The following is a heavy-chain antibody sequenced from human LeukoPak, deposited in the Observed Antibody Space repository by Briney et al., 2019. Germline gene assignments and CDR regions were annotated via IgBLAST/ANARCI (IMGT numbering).Heavy chain of an antibody. Sequence: GASVKVSCKASGYTFTGYYMHWVRQAPGQGLEWMGWINPNSGGTNYAQKFQGRVTMTRDTSISTAYMELSRLRSDDTAVYYCASVDGYYYDSSGFLEVDYWGQGTLVTVSS. CDR2: INPNSGGT. V-gene: IGHV1-2*02. CDR3: ASVDGYYYDSSGFLEVDY. CDR1: GYTFTGYY. D-gene: IGHD3-22*01. J-gene: IGHJ4*02.